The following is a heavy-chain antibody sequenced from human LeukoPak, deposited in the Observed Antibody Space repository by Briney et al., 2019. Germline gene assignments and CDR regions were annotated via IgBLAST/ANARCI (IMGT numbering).Heavy chain of an antibody. CDR2: IYYSGSP. J-gene: IGHJ4*02. Sequence: SETLSLTCTVSGGSISSSSYYWGWIRQPPGKGLEWIGSIYYSGSPYYNPSLKSRVTISIDTSKKQFSLKLSSVTAADTAVYYCARDFPDCSGGSCYGTFDYWGQGTLVTVSS. CDR3: ARDFPDCSGGSCYGTFDY. V-gene: IGHV4-39*07. CDR1: GGSISSSSYY. D-gene: IGHD2-15*01.